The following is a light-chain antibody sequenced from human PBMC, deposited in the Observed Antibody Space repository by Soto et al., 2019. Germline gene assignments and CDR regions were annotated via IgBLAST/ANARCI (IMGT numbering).Light chain of an antibody. CDR3: QQRSNWPPWT. CDR2: DAS. CDR1: QSVSSY. Sequence: IVLTQSPATLSLSPGERATLSCRASQSVSSYLAWYQQKPGQAPRLLIYDASNRATGIPARCSGSGSGPDFTLTISSLEPEDFAVYYCQQRSNWPPWTFGQGTKVEIK. V-gene: IGKV3-11*01. J-gene: IGKJ1*01.